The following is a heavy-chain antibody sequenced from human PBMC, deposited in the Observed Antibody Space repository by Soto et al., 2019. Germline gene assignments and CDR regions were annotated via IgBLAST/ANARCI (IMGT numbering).Heavy chain of an antibody. CDR1: GFTFSSYS. Sequence: DVQLVESGGGLVKPGGSLRLSCAASGFTFSSYSMNWVRQAPGKGLEWVSSISSSSSYIYYADSVKGRFTISRDNAKNSLYLQMNSLRAEDTAVYCCARDGSGWHTFDYWGQGALVTVSS. CDR2: ISSSSSYI. J-gene: IGHJ4*02. V-gene: IGHV3-21*01. CDR3: ARDGSGWHTFDY. D-gene: IGHD6-19*01.